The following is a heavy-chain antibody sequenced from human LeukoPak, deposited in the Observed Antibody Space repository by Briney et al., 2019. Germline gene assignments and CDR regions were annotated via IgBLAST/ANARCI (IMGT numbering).Heavy chain of an antibody. D-gene: IGHD6-19*01. J-gene: IGHJ4*02. CDR2: ISYDGSNK. CDR3: AKERDSSGWYYFDY. Sequence: PGRSLRLSCAASGFSLEDYGMHWVRQAPGKGLEWVAVISYDGSNKYYADSVKGRFTISRDNSKNTLYLQMNSLRAEDTAVYYCAKERDSSGWYYFDYWGQGTLVTVSS. CDR1: GFSLEDYG. V-gene: IGHV3-30*18.